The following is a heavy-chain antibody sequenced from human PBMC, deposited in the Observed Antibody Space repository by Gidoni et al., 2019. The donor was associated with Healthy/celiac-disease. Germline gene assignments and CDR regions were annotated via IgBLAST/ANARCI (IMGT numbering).Heavy chain of an antibody. CDR1: GFTLSSYA. D-gene: IGHD3-3*01. V-gene: IGHV3-30*01. CDR2: ISYDGSNK. CDR3: ARDPGPPSYYDFWSGPGNDAFDI. Sequence: QVQLVESGGGVVQPGRSLRLSCAASGFTLSSYAMPWVRQAPGKGLEWVAVISYDGSNKYYADSVKGRFTISRDNSKNTLYLQMNSLRAEDTAVYYCARDPGPPSYYDFWSGPGNDAFDIWGQGTMVTVSS. J-gene: IGHJ3*02.